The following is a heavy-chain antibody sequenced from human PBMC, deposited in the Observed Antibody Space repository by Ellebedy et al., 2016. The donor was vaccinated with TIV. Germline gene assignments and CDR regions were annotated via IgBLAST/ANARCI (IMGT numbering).Heavy chain of an antibody. D-gene: IGHD6-19*01. CDR2: IYPGDSDT. CDR1: GYSFTSYW. Sequence: GESLKLSCKGSGYSFTSYWIGWVRQMPGKGLEWMGIIYPGDSDTSYSPSFQGQVTISADKSISTAYLQWSSLKASDTAMYYCARRGDSGWYYFDYWGQGTLVTVPS. V-gene: IGHV5-51*01. CDR3: ARRGDSGWYYFDY. J-gene: IGHJ4*02.